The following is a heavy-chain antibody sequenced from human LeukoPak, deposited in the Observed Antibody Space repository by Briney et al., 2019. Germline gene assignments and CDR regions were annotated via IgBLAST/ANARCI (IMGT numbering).Heavy chain of an antibody. V-gene: IGHV3-48*01. CDR1: EFTFGSYG. D-gene: IGHD2-21*02. CDR3: AKDWRAYCGGDCYSYFDY. CDR2: ISSSSVTI. J-gene: IGHJ4*02. Sequence: GGSLRLSCAASEFTFGSYGMNWVRQAPGKGLEWVSYISSSSVTIYYADSVKGRFTISRDNSKNTLYLQMNSLRAEDTAVYYCAKDWRAYCGGDCYSYFDYWGQGTLVTVSS.